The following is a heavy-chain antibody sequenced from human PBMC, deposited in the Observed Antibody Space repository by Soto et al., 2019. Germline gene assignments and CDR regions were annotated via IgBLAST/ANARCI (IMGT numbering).Heavy chain of an antibody. CDR3: AKGPLSYSSGWYESFDI. Sequence: GGSLRLSCAASGFTFSSYGMHWVHQAPGKGLEWVAVISYDGSNKYYADSVKGRFTISRDNSKNTLYLQMNSLRAEDTAVYYCAKGPLSYSSGWYESFDIWGQGTMVTVSS. CDR1: GFTFSSYG. CDR2: ISYDGSNK. J-gene: IGHJ3*02. D-gene: IGHD6-19*01. V-gene: IGHV3-30*18.